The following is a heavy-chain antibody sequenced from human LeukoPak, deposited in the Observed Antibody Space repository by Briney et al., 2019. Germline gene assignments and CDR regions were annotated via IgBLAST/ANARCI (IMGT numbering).Heavy chain of an antibody. V-gene: IGHV3-30*02. D-gene: IGHD2-2*01. Sequence: GGSLRLSCAASGFTFTSYGMHWVRQAPGKGLERVAFIRYDGSNKYYADSVKGRFTISRDNSKNTLYLLMNSLRAEDTAVYYCAKGVVPAAIPFDYWGQGTLVTVSS. CDR2: IRYDGSNK. CDR1: GFTFTSYG. J-gene: IGHJ4*02. CDR3: AKGVVPAAIPFDY.